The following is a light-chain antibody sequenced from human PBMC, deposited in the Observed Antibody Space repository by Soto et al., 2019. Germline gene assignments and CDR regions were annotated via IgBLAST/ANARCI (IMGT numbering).Light chain of an antibody. Sequence: EIVMTQSPATLSVSPWERATLSCRASQSVSRNLAWYQQKPGQAPRLLIYGASTRATGIPARFSGSGSGTEFTLTISSLQSEDVATYYCQKYNSAPLTFGQGTRLEIK. CDR1: QSVSRN. J-gene: IGKJ5*01. V-gene: IGKV3-15*01. CDR3: QKYNSAPLT. CDR2: GAS.